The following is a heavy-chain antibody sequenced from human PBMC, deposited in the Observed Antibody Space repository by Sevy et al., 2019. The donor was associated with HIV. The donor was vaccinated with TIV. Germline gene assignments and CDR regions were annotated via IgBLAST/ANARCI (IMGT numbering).Heavy chain of an antibody. CDR1: GGSISSGGYY. CDR3: ARDRRLVYYYYGMDV. J-gene: IGHJ6*02. V-gene: IGHV4-31*03. Sequence: SETLSLTCTVSGGSISSGGYYWSWIRQHPGKGLEWIGYIYYSGSTYYNPSLKSRVTISVDTSKNQFSLKLSSVTAADTAVYYCARDRRLVYYYYGMDVSGQGTSVTVSS. CDR2: IYYSGST.